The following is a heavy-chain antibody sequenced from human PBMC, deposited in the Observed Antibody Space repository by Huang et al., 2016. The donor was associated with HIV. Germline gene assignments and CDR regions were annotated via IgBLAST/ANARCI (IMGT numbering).Heavy chain of an antibody. Sequence: QVLLVQSGAEVRKPGSSVTVSCTAFGGTFSSYAISWVRQAPGQGLEWMGGIIPIFGTANYTQKVQGRVTITVDESTNTGYMELTRLTSEDTAVYYCARTAYSYGFRQGYNWFDPWGQGTPVTVSS. CDR1: GGTFSSYA. V-gene: IGHV1-69*13. CDR2: IIPIFGTA. D-gene: IGHD5-18*01. J-gene: IGHJ5*02. CDR3: ARTAYSYGFRQGYNWFDP.